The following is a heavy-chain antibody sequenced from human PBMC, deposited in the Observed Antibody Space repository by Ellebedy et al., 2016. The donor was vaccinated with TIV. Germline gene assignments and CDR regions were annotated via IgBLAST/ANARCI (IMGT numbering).Heavy chain of an antibody. CDR2: IYTSGTT. CDR1: GGSISSGNYY. D-gene: IGHD5-12*01. J-gene: IGHJ5*02. CDR3: ARGIVAAISGGFDP. V-gene: IGHV4-61*02. Sequence: SETLSLTXTVSGGSISSGNYYWSWLRQPAGKGLEWIGRIYTSGTTNYNPSLKSRVTMSVDTSKNQFSLKLSSVTAADTAVYYCARGIVAAISGGFDPWGRGTLVTVSS.